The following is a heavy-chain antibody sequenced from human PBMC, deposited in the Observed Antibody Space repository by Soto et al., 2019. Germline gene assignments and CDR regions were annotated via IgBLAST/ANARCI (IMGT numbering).Heavy chain of an antibody. CDR1: GFTFGDYA. CDR3: TRDLGYCSGTSCYHWFDP. D-gene: IGHD2-2*01. J-gene: IGHJ5*02. CDR2: IRSKAYGGTT. Sequence: GSLRLSCTASGFTFGDYAMSWFRQAPGKGLEWVGFIRSKAYGGTTEYAASVKGRFTISRDDSKSIAYLQMNSLKTEDTAVYYCTRDLGYCSGTSCYHWFDPWGQGTLVTVSS. V-gene: IGHV3-49*03.